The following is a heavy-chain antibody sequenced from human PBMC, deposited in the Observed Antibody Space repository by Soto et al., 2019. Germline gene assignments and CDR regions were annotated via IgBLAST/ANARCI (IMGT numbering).Heavy chain of an antibody. J-gene: IGHJ4*02. Sequence: EVQLVESGGGLVQPGGSLRLSCAASGFTFSSYWMHWVRQAPGKGPVWVSRLNSDGSSTNYADSVKGRFTISRDNAKNTRYLQMNSLRAEDTAVYYCATGSGWYSPDYWGQGTLVTVSS. CDR3: ATGSGWYSPDY. D-gene: IGHD6-19*01. CDR1: GFTFSSYW. V-gene: IGHV3-74*01. CDR2: LNSDGSST.